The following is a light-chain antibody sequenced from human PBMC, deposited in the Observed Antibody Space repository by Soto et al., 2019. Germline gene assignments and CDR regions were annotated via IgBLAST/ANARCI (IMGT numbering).Light chain of an antibody. J-gene: IGKJ5*01. V-gene: IGKV3-15*01. Sequence: EILMTRSPSTLPVSAGERVTLSCGARQSVGSNLAWYQQKPGQAPRLLIYGASTRATGIPARFSGSGSETDFTLTISSLEPEDFEVYYCQQRNYCPITFGQGTRLEIK. CDR3: QQRNYCPIT. CDR2: GAS. CDR1: QSVGSN.